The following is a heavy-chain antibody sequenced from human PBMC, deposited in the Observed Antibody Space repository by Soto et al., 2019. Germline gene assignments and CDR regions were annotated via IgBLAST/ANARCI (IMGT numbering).Heavy chain of an antibody. J-gene: IGHJ5*02. V-gene: IGHV3-30-3*01. CDR1: GFTFSSYA. CDR2: ISYDGSNK. D-gene: IGHD3-10*01. Sequence: GGSLRLSCAASGFTFSSYAMHWVRQAPGKGLERVAVISYDGSNKYYADSVKGRFTISRDNSKNTLYLQMNSLRAGDTAVYYCARRKRGFGELLPPQWFDPWGQGTLVTVSS. CDR3: ARRKRGFGELLPPQWFDP.